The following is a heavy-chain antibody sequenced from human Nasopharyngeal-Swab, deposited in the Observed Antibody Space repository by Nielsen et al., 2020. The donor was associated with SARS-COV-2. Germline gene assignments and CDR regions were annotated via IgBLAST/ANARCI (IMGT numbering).Heavy chain of an antibody. CDR3: ARGGNWQFDS. Sequence: SDTLSLTSAVSGGSTISDYWWPWVRQPPGRGLEWIGEVHHSKNANYNPSLKSRVTLLVDKSKNQFSLNLNSMTAADTAVYYCARGGNWQFDSWGQGILVTVSS. J-gene: IGHJ4*02. CDR2: VHHSKNA. D-gene: IGHD1-1*01. CDR1: GGSTISDYW. V-gene: IGHV4-4*02.